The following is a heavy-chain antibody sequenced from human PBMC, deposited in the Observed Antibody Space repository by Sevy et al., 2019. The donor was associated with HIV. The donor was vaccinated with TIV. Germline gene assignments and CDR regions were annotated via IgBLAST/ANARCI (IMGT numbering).Heavy chain of an antibody. J-gene: IGHJ4*02. CDR1: GGSFSGYY. CDR3: ARWYYYGSGFDY. V-gene: IGHV4-34*01. D-gene: IGHD3-10*01. Sequence: SETLSLTCAVYGGSFSGYYWSWIRQPPGKGLEWIGEINHGGSTNYNPSLKSRVTISVDTSKNQFSLKLSSVTAADTAVYYCARWYYYGSGFDYWGQGTLVTVSS. CDR2: INHGGST.